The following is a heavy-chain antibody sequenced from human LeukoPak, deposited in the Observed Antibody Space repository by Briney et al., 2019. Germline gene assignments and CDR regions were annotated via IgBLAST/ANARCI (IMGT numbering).Heavy chain of an antibody. Sequence: SETLSLTCAVYGGSFSGYYWSWIRQPPGKGLEWIGEINHNGSTNYNPSLKSRVTISVDTSKNQFSLKLSSVTAADTAVYYCARATSGLLWFGELPDDAFDIWGQGTMVTVSS. D-gene: IGHD3-10*01. CDR2: INHNGST. V-gene: IGHV4-34*01. CDR3: ARATSGLLWFGELPDDAFDI. CDR1: GGSFSGYY. J-gene: IGHJ3*02.